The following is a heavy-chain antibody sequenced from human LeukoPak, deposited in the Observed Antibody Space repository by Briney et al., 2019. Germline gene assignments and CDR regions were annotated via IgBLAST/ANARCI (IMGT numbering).Heavy chain of an antibody. CDR1: GFTFSSYA. V-gene: IGHV3-23*01. J-gene: IGHJ4*02. Sequence: GGSLRLSCAASGFTFSSYAMSWVRQAPGKGLEWVAAISGSGANTYYADSVKGRFTISRDNSKSTLYPQMNSLRTEDTAVYYCARGVDCISFSCYGLLDYWGQGTLVTVSS. D-gene: IGHD2-2*01. CDR2: ISGSGANT. CDR3: ARGVDCISFSCYGLLDY.